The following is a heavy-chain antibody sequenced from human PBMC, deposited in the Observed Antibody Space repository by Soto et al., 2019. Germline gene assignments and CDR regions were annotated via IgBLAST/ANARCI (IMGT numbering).Heavy chain of an antibody. Sequence: EVQLVESGGALVQPGGSLRLSCAASGFLFSTYRMTWVRQAPGKGLAWVANIKQDGSEEYYVDSVKGRFTISRDNAKNSLYLQMNSLRAEDTAVYYCARYMVGAPACWGQGTLVTVSS. D-gene: IGHD1-26*01. CDR2: IKQDGSEE. CDR3: ARYMVGAPAC. V-gene: IGHV3-7*05. CDR1: GFLFSTYR. J-gene: IGHJ4*02.